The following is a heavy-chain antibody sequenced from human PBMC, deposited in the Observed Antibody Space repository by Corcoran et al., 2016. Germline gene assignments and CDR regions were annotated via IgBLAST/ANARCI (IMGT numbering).Heavy chain of an antibody. D-gene: IGHD2-8*01. V-gene: IGHV1-3*01. CDR3: ARTLIVDAITPGFCDY. CDR2: INAGNGKT. CDR1: GYTFTSYA. Sequence: QVQLVQSGAEVKKPGASVKVSCKASGYTFTSYAMHWVRQAPGQRLEWMGWINAGNGKTKYSQKFQGRVTITRDTSASTAYMELSSLRSEDTAGYYCARTLIVDAITPGFCDYWGQGTLVTVSS. J-gene: IGHJ4*02.